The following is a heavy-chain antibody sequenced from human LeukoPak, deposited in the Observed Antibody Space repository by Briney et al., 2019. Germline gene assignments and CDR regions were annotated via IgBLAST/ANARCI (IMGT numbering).Heavy chain of an antibody. Sequence: GGSLRLSCAASGFTFSAYIMNWVRQAPGRRLDWVAYISSRSFTIYYADSVKGRFTISRDNAKNSLYLEMNSLRDEDTAVYYCARSVIAVAGYDAFDIWGQGTVVTVSS. V-gene: IGHV3-48*02. J-gene: IGHJ3*02. CDR3: ARSVIAVAGYDAFDI. CDR1: GFTFSAYI. D-gene: IGHD6-19*01. CDR2: ISSRSFTI.